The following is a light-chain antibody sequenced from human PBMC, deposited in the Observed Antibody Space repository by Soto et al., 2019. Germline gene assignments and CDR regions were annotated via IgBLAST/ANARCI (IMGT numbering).Light chain of an antibody. CDR1: QPISTY. CDR3: QQYYNYPLA. V-gene: IGKV1-8*01. CDR2: AAS. Sequence: AIRMTQSPSSISAFTGDRVTITCQASQPISTYLAWYQQKPGTAPTLLIYAASTLQSGVPSRFSGSGSGTDFTLTISCLQAEDFATYFCQQYYNYPLAFGQGTKVEIK. J-gene: IGKJ1*01.